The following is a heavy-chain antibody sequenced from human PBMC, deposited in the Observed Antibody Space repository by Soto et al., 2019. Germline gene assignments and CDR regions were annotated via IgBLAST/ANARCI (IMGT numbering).Heavy chain of an antibody. D-gene: IGHD2-8*01. Sequence: GESLKISCKGSGYSFSNYWIGWVRQMPGKGLEWMGIIYPGDSDTRSSPSFQGQVTISAEKSISTAYLHWSSLKASDTAIYYCPRRDKMVTGGNYYYGMDVWGQGTTVTVSS. J-gene: IGHJ6*02. CDR1: GYSFSNYW. V-gene: IGHV5-51*01. CDR3: PRRDKMVTGGNYYYGMDV. CDR2: IYPGDSDT.